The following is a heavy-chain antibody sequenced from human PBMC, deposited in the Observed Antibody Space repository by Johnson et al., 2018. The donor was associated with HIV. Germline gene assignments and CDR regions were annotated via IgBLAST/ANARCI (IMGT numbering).Heavy chain of an antibody. J-gene: IGHJ3*02. CDR2: IYSGGKT. V-gene: IGHV3-66*03. Sequence: MLLVESGGGLIQPGGSLRLSCVASGFTVSYNYMNWVRQAPGKGLEWVSVIYSGGKTFYADAVKGRFTISRDNSTNTLYLQMNSLRAEDTAVYYCAKDHDYGDAFDIWGQGTMVTVSS. D-gene: IGHD4-17*01. CDR3: AKDHDYGDAFDI. CDR1: GFTVSYNY.